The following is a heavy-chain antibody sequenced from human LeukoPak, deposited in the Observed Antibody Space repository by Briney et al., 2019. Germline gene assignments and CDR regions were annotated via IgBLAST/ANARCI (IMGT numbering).Heavy chain of an antibody. Sequence: ASVKVSCKASGYTFTGYYMHWVRQAPGQGLEWMGWINPNSGGTNYAQKFQGRVTMTRDTSISTAYMELSRLRSDDTAVYYCARVHDRTVVTAIDYWGQGTLVTVSS. CDR3: ARVHDRTVVTAIDY. D-gene: IGHD2-21*02. V-gene: IGHV1-2*02. CDR2: INPNSGGT. J-gene: IGHJ4*02. CDR1: GYTFTGYY.